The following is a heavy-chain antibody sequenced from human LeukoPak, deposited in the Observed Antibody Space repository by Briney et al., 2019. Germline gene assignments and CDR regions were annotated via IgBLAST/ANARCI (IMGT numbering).Heavy chain of an antibody. Sequence: GASVNVSCKASRYTFTSYYMHWVRQAPGQGLEWMGIINPSGGSTSYAQKFQGRVTITADRSTSTAYMELSSLRSEDTAVYYCARDGGYCSGGSCSNDGFDIWGQGTMVTVSS. CDR2: INPSGGST. CDR1: RYTFTSYY. V-gene: IGHV1-46*01. J-gene: IGHJ3*02. CDR3: ARDGGYCSGGSCSNDGFDI. D-gene: IGHD2-15*01.